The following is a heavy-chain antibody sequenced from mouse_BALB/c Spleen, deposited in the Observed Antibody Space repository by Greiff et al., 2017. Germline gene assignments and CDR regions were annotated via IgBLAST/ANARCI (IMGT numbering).Heavy chain of an antibody. Sequence: DVQLVESGGGLVKPGGSLKLSCAASGFTFSSYAMSWVRQTPEKRLEWVASISSGGSTYYPDSVKGRFTISRDNARNILYLQMSSLRSEDTAMYYCAREGYYYGSSPYFDYWGQGTTLTVSS. CDR3: AREGYYYGSSPYFDY. CDR1: GFTFSSYA. V-gene: IGHV5-6-5*01. CDR2: ISSGGST. D-gene: IGHD1-1*01. J-gene: IGHJ2*01.